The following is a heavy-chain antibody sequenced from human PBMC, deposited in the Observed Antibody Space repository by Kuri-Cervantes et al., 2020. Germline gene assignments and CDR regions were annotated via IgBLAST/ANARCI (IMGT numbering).Heavy chain of an antibody. V-gene: IGHV1-69*04. Sequence: SVKVSCKASGGTFSSYTISWVRQAPGQGLEWMGRIIPILGIANYAQEFQGRVTMTRDTSTSTVYMELSSLRSEDTAVYYCARDLDYDYVWGSYRYTARGMDVWGQGTTVTVSS. D-gene: IGHD3-16*02. J-gene: IGHJ6*02. CDR2: IIPILGIA. CDR1: GGTFSSYT. CDR3: ARDLDYDYVWGSYRYTARGMDV.